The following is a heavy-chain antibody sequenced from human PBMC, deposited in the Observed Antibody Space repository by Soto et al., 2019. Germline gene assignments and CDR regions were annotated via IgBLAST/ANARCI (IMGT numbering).Heavy chain of an antibody. CDR1: GFTFSDHY. V-gene: IGHV3-72*01. J-gene: IGHJ4*02. CDR2: IRNEVNSHTT. CDR3: AKVSVTDYSFDY. Sequence: EVQLVESGGGLVQPGGSLRLSCAASGFTFSDHYMGWVRQAPGKGLEWVGRIRNEVNSHTTEYAASVRGRFTISRDDSKSSLDLQMNSLKTEDTAVYYCAKVSVTDYSFDYWGQGISVTVS. D-gene: IGHD2-21*02.